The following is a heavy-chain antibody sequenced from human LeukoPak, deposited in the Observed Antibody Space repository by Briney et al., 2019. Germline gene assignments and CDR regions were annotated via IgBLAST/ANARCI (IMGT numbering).Heavy chain of an antibody. J-gene: IGHJ3*02. D-gene: IGHD3-9*01. CDR1: GYTFTSYG. CDR2: ISSYNGNT. Sequence: GASVKVSCKASGYTFTSYGISWVRQAPGQGLEWMGWISSYNGNTNYAQKLRGRVTMTTDTSTSTAYMELGSLRSDDTAVYYCASVRYDILTGYYADDAFDIWGQGTMVTVSS. CDR3: ASVRYDILTGYYADDAFDI. V-gene: IGHV1-18*01.